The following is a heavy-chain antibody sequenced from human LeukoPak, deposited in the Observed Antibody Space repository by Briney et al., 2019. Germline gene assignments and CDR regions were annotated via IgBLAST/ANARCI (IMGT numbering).Heavy chain of an antibody. CDR3: ARENRGYDILTGYPFDY. CDR2: IIPIFGTA. J-gene: IGHJ4*02. Sequence: SVKVSCKASGGTFSSYAISWVRQAPGQGLEWMGGIIPIFGTANYAQKFQGRVTITADESTSTAYKELSSLRSEDTAVYYCARENRGYDILTGYPFDYWGQGTLVTVSS. D-gene: IGHD3-9*01. V-gene: IGHV1-69*13. CDR1: GGTFSSYA.